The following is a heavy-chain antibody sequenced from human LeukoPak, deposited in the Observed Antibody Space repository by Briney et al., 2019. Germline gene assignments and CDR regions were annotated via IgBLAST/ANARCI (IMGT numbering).Heavy chain of an antibody. CDR1: GFTFSNYW. V-gene: IGHV3-74*01. CDR2: ISGDGSMT. J-gene: IGHJ6*02. D-gene: IGHD3-10*01. Sequence: QPGGSLRLSCAASGFTFSNYWMHWVRQAPGRELVWVSRISGDGSMTSYADSVKGRFTISRDNAKDTLYLKMTSLRVEDTAVYSCASLLTPYHGSGGGGMDVWGQGTTVTVSS. CDR3: ASLLTPYHGSGGGGMDV.